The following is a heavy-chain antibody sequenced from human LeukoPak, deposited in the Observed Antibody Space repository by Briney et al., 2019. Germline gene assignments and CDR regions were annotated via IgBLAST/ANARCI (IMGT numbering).Heavy chain of an antibody. CDR2: ISGSGGST. J-gene: IGHJ4*02. CDR3: AKVYVLYSYGYLDY. V-gene: IGHV3-23*01. Sequence: GGSLGLSCAASGFTFSSYAMSWVRQAPGKGLEWVSAISGSGGSTYYADSVKGRFTISRDNSKNTLYLQMNSLRAEDTAVYYCAKVYVLYSYGYLDYWGQGTLVTVSS. CDR1: GFTFSSYA. D-gene: IGHD5-18*01.